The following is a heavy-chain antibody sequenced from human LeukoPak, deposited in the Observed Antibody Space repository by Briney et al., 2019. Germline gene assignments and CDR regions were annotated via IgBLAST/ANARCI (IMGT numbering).Heavy chain of an antibody. CDR1: GFTFSSYA. J-gene: IGHJ4*02. CDR2: ISGSGGST. CDR3: AKDRNSGWYAPGY. D-gene: IGHD6-19*01. V-gene: IGHV3-23*01. Sequence: GGSLRISCAASGFTFSSYAMSWVRQAPGKGLEWVSAISGSGGSTYYADSVKGRFTISRDNSKNTLYLQMNSLRAEDTAVYYCAKDRNSGWYAPGYWGQGTLVTVSS.